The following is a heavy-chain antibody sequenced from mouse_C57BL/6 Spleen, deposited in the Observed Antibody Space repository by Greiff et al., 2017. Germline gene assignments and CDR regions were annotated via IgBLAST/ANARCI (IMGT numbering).Heavy chain of an antibody. Sequence: EVKLMESGPELVKPGASVKISCKASGYSFTGYYMNWVKQSPEKSLEWIGEINPSTGGTTYNQKFKAKATLTVDKSSSTAYMQLKSLTSEDSAVYYCARSGYDGYSYWGQGTLVTVSA. CDR1: GYSFTGYY. V-gene: IGHV1-42*01. CDR3: ARSGYDGYSY. J-gene: IGHJ3*01. CDR2: INPSTGGT. D-gene: IGHD2-3*01.